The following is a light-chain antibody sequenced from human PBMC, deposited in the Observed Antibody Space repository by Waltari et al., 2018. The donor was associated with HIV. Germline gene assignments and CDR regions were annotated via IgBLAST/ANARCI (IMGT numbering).Light chain of an antibody. CDR3: ASWEDNLGHWI. J-gene: IGLJ2*01. CDR2: RND. Sequence: QPKMTQAPSASKTPGQRITMSCSGTKSNIGNNFIYWYQQIAGAAPRLVMARNDQRAAWVPDRFSGTKSGTSAVRASTGLRLDDEATYFWASWEDNLGHWIFGGGTKLTVL. CDR1: KSNIGNNF. V-gene: IGLV1-47*01.